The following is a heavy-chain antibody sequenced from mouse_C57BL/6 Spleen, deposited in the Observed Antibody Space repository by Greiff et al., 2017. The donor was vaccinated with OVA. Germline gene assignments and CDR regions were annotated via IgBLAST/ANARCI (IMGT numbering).Heavy chain of an antibody. CDR2: INYDGSST. D-gene: IGHD1-1*01. Sequence: EVKLMESEGGLVQPGSSMKLSCTASGFTFSDYYMAWVRQVPEKGLEWVANINYDGSSTYYLDSLKSRFIISRDNAKNILYLQMSSLKSEDTATYYCAREEYYYGSSPYWYFDVWGTGTTVTVSS. CDR1: GFTFSDYY. CDR3: AREEYYYGSSPYWYFDV. J-gene: IGHJ1*03. V-gene: IGHV5-16*01.